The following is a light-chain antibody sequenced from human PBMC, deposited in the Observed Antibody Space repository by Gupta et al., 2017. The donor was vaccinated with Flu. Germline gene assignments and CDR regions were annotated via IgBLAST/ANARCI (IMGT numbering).Light chain of an antibody. CDR3: QQYYGSPPGFT. Sequence: LTLSPGERATLSCRASQSIRSSFLAWYQQKPGQAPRLLIYGASYRATGIPDRFSGSGSGTDFTLTISRLEPEDFAVYYCQQYYGSPPGFTFGPGTKVHIK. V-gene: IGKV3-20*01. CDR2: GAS. J-gene: IGKJ3*01. CDR1: QSIRSSF.